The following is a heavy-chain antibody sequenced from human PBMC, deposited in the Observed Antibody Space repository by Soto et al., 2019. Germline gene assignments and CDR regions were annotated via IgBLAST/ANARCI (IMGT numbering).Heavy chain of an antibody. J-gene: IGHJ6*02. Sequence: GGSLRLSCAASGFTFSTYNVNWVRQAPGRGLEWVSSISGSSSYIYYADSVKGRYTISRDNGKNSLYLQMNSLRVEDTAVYYCARVGSITMDVWGQGTTVTVSS. CDR2: ISGSSSYI. CDR1: GFTFSTYN. CDR3: ARVGSITMDV. V-gene: IGHV3-21*06.